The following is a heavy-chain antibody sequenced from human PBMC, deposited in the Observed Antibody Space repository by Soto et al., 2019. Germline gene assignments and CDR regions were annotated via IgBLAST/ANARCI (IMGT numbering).Heavy chain of an antibody. V-gene: IGHV1-69*02. D-gene: IGHD2-21*01. CDR3: TIGSWSGEVFDI. Sequence: QVQLVQSGAEVKKPGSAVKVSCKDSGGTFSTYRMFWVRQAPGQGLEWMGRIIPMLGIANYAQKFQGRVTITADKSTGTAYMELSSLRSEDTALYYCTIGSWSGEVFDIWGQGTMVTVSS. CDR1: GGTFSTYR. CDR2: IIPMLGIA. J-gene: IGHJ3*02.